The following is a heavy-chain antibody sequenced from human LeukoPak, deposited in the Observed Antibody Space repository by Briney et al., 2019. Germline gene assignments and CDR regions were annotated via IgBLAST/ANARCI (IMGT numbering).Heavy chain of an antibody. CDR2: INPNSGGT. CDR1: GYTFTGYY. CDR3: ARASGYSGYESFPFDY. J-gene: IGHJ4*02. Sequence: GASVKVSRKASGYTFTGYYMHWVRQAPGQGLEWMGWINPNSGGTNYAQKFQGWVTMTRDTSISTAYMELSRLRSDDTAVYYCARASGYSGYESFPFDYWGQGTLVTVSS. V-gene: IGHV1-2*04. D-gene: IGHD5-12*01.